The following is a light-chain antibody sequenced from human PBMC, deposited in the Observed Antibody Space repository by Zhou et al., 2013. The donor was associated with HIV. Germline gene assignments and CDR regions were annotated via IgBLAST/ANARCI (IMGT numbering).Light chain of an antibody. CDR2: TAS. V-gene: IGKV1-5*03. J-gene: IGKJ1*01. CDR3: QQYHNYPAWT. CDR1: QNIDTW. Sequence: DIQMTQSPSSLSASVGDSVTITCRASQNIDTWLAWYQQKPGKAPKLLIYTASNLESGVPSRSTGSGSGTEFTLTISSLQPDDFATYYCQQYHNYPAWTFGPGTKVEI.